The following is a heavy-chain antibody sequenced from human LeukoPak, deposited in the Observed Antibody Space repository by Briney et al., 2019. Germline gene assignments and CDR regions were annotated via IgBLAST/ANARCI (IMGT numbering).Heavy chain of an antibody. CDR1: GFTFSSYA. V-gene: IGHV3-23*01. CDR3: AKAPIVVVPAATRSDY. Sequence: GGSLRLSCAASGFTFSSYAMSWVRQAPGKGLEWASAISGSGGSTYYADSVKGRFTISRDNSKNTLYLQMNSLRAEDTAVYYCAKAPIVVVPAATRSDYWGQGTLVTVSS. D-gene: IGHD2-2*01. J-gene: IGHJ4*02. CDR2: ISGSGGST.